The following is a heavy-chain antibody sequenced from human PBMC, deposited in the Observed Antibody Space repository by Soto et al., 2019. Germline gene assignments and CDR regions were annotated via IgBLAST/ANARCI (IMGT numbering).Heavy chain of an antibody. Sequence: QVQLQQWGAGLLKPSETLSLTCAVYGGSFSGYYWSWIRQPPGKGLEWIGEINHSGSTNYNPSLKSRVNMSVDTSKNQFSLKLSSVTAADTAVYYCARVRYYDFWSRAGYFDLWGRGTLVTVSS. D-gene: IGHD3-3*01. V-gene: IGHV4-34*01. J-gene: IGHJ2*01. CDR3: ARVRYYDFWSRAGYFDL. CDR2: INHSGST. CDR1: GGSFSGYY.